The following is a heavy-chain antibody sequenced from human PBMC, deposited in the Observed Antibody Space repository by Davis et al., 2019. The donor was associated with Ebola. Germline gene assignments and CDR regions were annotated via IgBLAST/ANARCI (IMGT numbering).Heavy chain of an antibody. D-gene: IGHD3-22*01. CDR1: GFTFSDYY. CDR3: AREEPIVVVIKY. J-gene: IGHJ4*02. CDR2: ISSSSSYT. V-gene: IGHV3-11*06. Sequence: GESLKISCAASGFTFSDYYMSWIRQAPGKGLEWVSYISSSSSYTNYADSVKGRFTISRDNAKNSLYLQMNSLRAEDTAVYYCAREEPIVVVIKYWGQGTLVTVSS.